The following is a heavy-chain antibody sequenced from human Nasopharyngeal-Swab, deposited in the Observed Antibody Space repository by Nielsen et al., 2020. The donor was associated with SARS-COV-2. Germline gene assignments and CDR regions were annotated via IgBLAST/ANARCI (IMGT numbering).Heavy chain of an antibody. CDR3: ATLMAGGGSLGNWFDP. Sequence: ASVNVSCKGTGYTLTELSMHWVRQAPGKGREWMGGFDPEDGETIYAQKFQGRVTMTEDTSTDTAYMELSSLRSEYTAVYYCATLMAGGGSLGNWFDPWGQGTLVTVSP. CDR1: GYTLTELS. D-gene: IGHD2-15*01. CDR2: FDPEDGET. J-gene: IGHJ5*02. V-gene: IGHV1-24*01.